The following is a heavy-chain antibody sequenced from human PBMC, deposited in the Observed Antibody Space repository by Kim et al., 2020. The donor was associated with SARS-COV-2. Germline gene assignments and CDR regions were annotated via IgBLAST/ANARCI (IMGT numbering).Heavy chain of an antibody. Sequence: SETLSLTCAVYGGSFSGYYWSWIRQPPGKGLEWIGEINHSGSTNSNPSLKSRVTISVDTSKNQFSLKLSSVAAADTAVYYCARGQYSSSWYRFDYWGQGTLVTVSS. CDR1: GGSFSGYY. D-gene: IGHD6-13*01. CDR3: ARGQYSSSWYRFDY. CDR2: INHSGST. V-gene: IGHV4-34*01. J-gene: IGHJ4*02.